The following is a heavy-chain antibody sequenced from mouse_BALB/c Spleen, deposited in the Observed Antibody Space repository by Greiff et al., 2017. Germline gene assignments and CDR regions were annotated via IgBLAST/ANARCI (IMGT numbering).Heavy chain of an antibody. J-gene: IGHJ3*01. CDR1: GYTFTDYN. V-gene: IGHV1-18*01. CDR3: AIYYDYERFAY. D-gene: IGHD2-4*01. CDR2: INPNNGGT. Sequence: EVKVVESGPELVKPGASVKIPCKASGYTFTDYNMDWVKQSHGKSLEWIGDINPNNGGTIYNQKFKGKATLTVDKSSSTAYMELRSLTSEDTAVYYCAIYYDYERFAYWGQGTLVTVSA.